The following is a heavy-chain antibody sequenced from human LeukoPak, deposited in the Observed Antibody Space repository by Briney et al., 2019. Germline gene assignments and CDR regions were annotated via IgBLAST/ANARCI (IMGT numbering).Heavy chain of an antibody. V-gene: IGHV5-51*01. Sequence: GESLKISCKAYGYRITSNWIGWVRQMPGKGLEWMGIIFPGDSDTRYSPSFQGQVTISVDESINTAYLQWSSLKASDTAIYYCARRRVGSGSYYNVGGYYFDNWGQGTLVTVSS. CDR3: ARRRVGSGSYYNVGGYYFDN. CDR1: GYRITSNW. J-gene: IGHJ4*02. D-gene: IGHD3-10*01. CDR2: IFPGDSDT.